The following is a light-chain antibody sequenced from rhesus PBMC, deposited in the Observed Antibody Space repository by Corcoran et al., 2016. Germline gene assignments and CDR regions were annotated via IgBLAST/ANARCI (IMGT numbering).Light chain of an antibody. J-gene: IGKJ4*01. V-gene: IGKV1-94*01. CDR2: AAS. CDR3: LPAYSTPLT. Sequence: DIQMTQSPSSLSASVGDRVTVTCRASQGINKELSWYQQKPGKAPTLLIDAASALQTGVSSRFSGSGSGTAYTLSICSLLPEDVATYYCLPAYSTPLTFGGGAKVEI. CDR1: QGINKE.